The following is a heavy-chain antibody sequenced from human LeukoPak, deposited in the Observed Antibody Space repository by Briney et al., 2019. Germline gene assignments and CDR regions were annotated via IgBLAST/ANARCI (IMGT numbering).Heavy chain of an antibody. D-gene: IGHD6-13*01. CDR2: FDPEDGET. CDR1: GYTLTELS. CDR3: ATYPPYSSSWHEAPPFDY. Sequence: ASAKVSCKVSGYTLTELSMHWVRQAPGKGLEWMGGFDPEDGETIYAQKFQGRVTMTEDTSTDTAYMELSSLRSEDTAVYYCATYPPYSSSWHEAPPFDYWGQGTLVTVSS. V-gene: IGHV1-24*01. J-gene: IGHJ4*02.